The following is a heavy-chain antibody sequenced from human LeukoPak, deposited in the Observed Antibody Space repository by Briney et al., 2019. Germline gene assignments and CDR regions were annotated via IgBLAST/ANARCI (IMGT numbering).Heavy chain of an antibody. D-gene: IGHD3-9*01. CDR3: ARAGRYFDWLLRSFDY. V-gene: IGHV1-18*01. Sequence: GASVKVSCKASGYTFTSYGISWVRQAPGQGLEWMGWISAYNGNTNYAQKLQGRVTMTTDTSTSTAYMELRSLRSDDTAVYYCARAGRYFDWLLRSFDYWGQGTLVTVSS. CDR2: ISAYNGNT. J-gene: IGHJ4*02. CDR1: GYTFTSYG.